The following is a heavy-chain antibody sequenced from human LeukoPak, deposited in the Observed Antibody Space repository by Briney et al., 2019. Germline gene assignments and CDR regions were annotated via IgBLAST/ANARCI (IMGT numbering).Heavy chain of an antibody. Sequence: SETLSLTCTVSGGSISSSSYYWGWIRQPPGKGLEWIGSIYYSGSTYYNPSLKGRVTISVDTSKNQFSLKLSSVTAADTAVYYCAREAYSSSARFDPWGQGTLVTVSS. CDR1: GGSISSSSYY. CDR3: AREAYSSSARFDP. J-gene: IGHJ5*02. D-gene: IGHD6-6*01. CDR2: IYYSGST. V-gene: IGHV4-39*02.